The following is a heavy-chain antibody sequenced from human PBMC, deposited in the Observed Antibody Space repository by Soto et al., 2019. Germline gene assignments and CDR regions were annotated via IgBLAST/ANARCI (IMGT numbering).Heavy chain of an antibody. CDR1: GGSISSYY. CDR2: IYYSGST. CDR3: ARDQGYSYGIDY. J-gene: IGHJ4*02. D-gene: IGHD5-18*01. Sequence: SETLSLTCTVSGGSISSYYWSWIRQPPGKGLEWIGYIYYSGSTNYNPSLKSRVTISVDTSKNQFSLKLSSVTAADTAVYYCARDQGYSYGIDYWGQGTLVTVSS. V-gene: IGHV4-59*01.